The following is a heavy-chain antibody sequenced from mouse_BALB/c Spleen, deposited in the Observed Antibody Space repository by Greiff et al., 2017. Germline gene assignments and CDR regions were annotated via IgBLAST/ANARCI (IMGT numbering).Heavy chain of an antibody. CDR1: GYTFTSYW. CDR3: ASPDGSHT. CDR2: INPSNGRT. V-gene: IGHV1S81*02. J-gene: IGHJ2*01. Sequence: QVQLQQPGAELVKPGASVKLSCKASGYTFTSYWMHWVKQRPGQGLEWIGEINPSNGRTNYNEKFKSKATLTVDKSSSTAYMQLSSLTSEDTAVYYCASPDGSHTWGQGTTLTVSS. D-gene: IGHD2-3*01.